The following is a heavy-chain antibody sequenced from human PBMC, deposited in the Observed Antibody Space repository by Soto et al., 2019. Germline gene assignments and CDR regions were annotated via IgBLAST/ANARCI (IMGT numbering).Heavy chain of an antibody. CDR3: AIGLRIPHEFWSGYYGPFDY. Sequence: SETLSLTCTVSGGSISSSTYYWGWIRQPPGKGLEWIGSIYYSRTTYYNPSLKSRVTISEDTSKNQFSLKLTSATAADTAVYYCAIGLRIPHEFWSGYYGPFDYWGQGSLVTVSS. V-gene: IGHV4-39*01. J-gene: IGHJ4*02. CDR1: GGSISSSTYY. D-gene: IGHD3-3*01. CDR2: IYYSRTT.